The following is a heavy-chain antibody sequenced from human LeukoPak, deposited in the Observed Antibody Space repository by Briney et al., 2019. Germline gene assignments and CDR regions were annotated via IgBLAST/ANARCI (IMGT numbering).Heavy chain of an antibody. V-gene: IGHV1-2*02. J-gene: IGHJ4*02. CDR2: INPNSGGT. D-gene: IGHD4-17*01. Sequence: ASVKVSCKSSGYTFTGYGISWVRQAPGQGLEWMGWINPNSGGTNYAQKFQGRVTMTRDTSISTAYMELSRLRSDDTAVYYCRTDRYGDYGDYIDYWGQGTLVTVSS. CDR1: GYTFTGYG. CDR3: RTDRYGDYGDYIDY.